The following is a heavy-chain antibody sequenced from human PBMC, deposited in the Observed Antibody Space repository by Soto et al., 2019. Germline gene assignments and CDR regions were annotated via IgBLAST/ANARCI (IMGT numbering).Heavy chain of an antibody. D-gene: IGHD2-15*01. CDR3: ARDQDTYGQAVFNY. CDR1: GFTFSNYA. Sequence: GGSLRLSCAASGFTFSNYAVTWVRQAPGKGLEWVSTISGSGGSTYYADSVKGRFTISRDNAKNTLYLQMNSLRADDTALYYCARDQDTYGQAVFNYWGQG. J-gene: IGHJ4*02. V-gene: IGHV3-23*01. CDR2: ISGSGGST.